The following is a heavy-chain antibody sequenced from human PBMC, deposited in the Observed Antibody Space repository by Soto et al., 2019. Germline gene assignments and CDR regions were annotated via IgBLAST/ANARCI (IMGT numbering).Heavy chain of an antibody. V-gene: IGHV4-39*01. CDR2: IYYSGST. CDR3: ASCSWDMTTVTTFTHWFDP. Sequence: SETLSLTCTVSGGSISSSSYYWGWIRQPPGKGLEWIGSIYYSGSTYYNPSLKSRVTISVDTSKNQFSLKLSSVTAADTAVYYCASCSWDMTTVTTFTHWFDPWGQGTLVTVSS. J-gene: IGHJ5*02. D-gene: IGHD4-4*01. CDR1: GGSISSSSYY.